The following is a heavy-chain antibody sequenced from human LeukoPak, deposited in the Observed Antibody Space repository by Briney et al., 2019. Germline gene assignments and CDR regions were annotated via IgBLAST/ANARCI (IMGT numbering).Heavy chain of an antibody. J-gene: IGHJ6*03. Sequence: SETLSLTCTVSGGSISSSSYYWGWIRQPPGKGLEWIGSIYYSGSTYYNPSLKSRVTISVDTSKNQFSLKLSSVTAADTTVYYCARENIAARPDYYYYMDVWGKGTTVTVSS. V-gene: IGHV4-39*07. CDR2: IYYSGST. D-gene: IGHD6-6*01. CDR3: ARENIAARPDYYYYMDV. CDR1: GGSISSSSYY.